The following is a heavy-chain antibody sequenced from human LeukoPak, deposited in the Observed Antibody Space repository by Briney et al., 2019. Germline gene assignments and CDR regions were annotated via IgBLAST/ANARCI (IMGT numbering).Heavy chain of an antibody. Sequence: GASVKVSCKASGYTFTSCGISWVRQAPGQGLEWMGWISAYNGNTNYAQKLQGRVTMTTDTSTSTAYMELRSLRSDDTAVYYCAIVTYYYDSSGYLDYWGQGTLVTVSS. D-gene: IGHD3-22*01. V-gene: IGHV1-18*01. CDR1: GYTFTSCG. CDR2: ISAYNGNT. J-gene: IGHJ4*02. CDR3: AIVTYYYDSSGYLDY.